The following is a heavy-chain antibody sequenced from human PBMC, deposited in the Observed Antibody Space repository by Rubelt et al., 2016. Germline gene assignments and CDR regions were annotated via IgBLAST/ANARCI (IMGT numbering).Heavy chain of an antibody. CDR3: ARGLARAAAAPRRRWFDP. CDR2: INHSGST. V-gene: IGHV4-34*01. J-gene: IGHJ5*02. D-gene: IGHD6-13*01. CDR1: GGSFSGYY. Sequence: QVQLQQWGAGLLKPSETLSLTCAVYGGSFSGYYWSWIRQPPGKGLEWLGEINHSGSTNYNPSLKSRVTISVDTSKNQFSLKLGSVTAADTAVYYCARGLARAAAAPRRRWFDPWGQGTLVTVSS.